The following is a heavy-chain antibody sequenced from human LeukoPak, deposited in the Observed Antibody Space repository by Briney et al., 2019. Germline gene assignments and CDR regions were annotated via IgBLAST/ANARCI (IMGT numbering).Heavy chain of an antibody. CDR2: VYYSGST. J-gene: IGHJ4*02. V-gene: IGHV4-59*01. Sequence: SETLSLTCTVSGVSIDGYYWNWIRQPPGKGLEWIGYVYYSGSTNYNPSLKSRVTISVDTSKNQFSLKLSSVTAADTAVYYCARSGSWYDVDYWGQGTLVTVSS. D-gene: IGHD6-13*01. CDR3: ARSGSWYDVDY. CDR1: GVSIDGYY.